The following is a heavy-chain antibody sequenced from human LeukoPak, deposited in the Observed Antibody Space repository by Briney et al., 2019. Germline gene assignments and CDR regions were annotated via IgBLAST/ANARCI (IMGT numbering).Heavy chain of an antibody. V-gene: IGHV6-1*01. CDR1: GDIVSSNSAA. CDR3: ARGFSGWLVD. D-gene: IGHD6-19*01. J-gene: IGHJ4*02. Sequence: SHTLSLTCALSGDIVSSNSAAWNWIRKSPSRGLEWLGRTYYRSKLYNDYAVSVKSRITINPDTSKNRFSLQLNSVTLDDTAVYYCARGFSGWLVDWGQGTLVTVSS. CDR2: TYYRSKLYN.